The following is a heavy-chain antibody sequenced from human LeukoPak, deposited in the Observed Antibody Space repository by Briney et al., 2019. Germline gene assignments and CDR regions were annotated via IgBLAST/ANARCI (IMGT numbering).Heavy chain of an antibody. J-gene: IGHJ4*02. CDR3: ARGTYYDFWSGYYQNRYFDY. CDR1: GFTFDDYG. CDR2: INWNGGST. V-gene: IGHV3-20*04. Sequence: GGSLRLSCAASGFTFDDYGMSWVRHAPGKGLEWVSGINWNGGSTGYADSVKGRFTISRDNAKNSLYLQMNSLRAEDTALYYCARGTYYDFWSGYYQNRYFDYWGQGTLVTVSS. D-gene: IGHD3-3*01.